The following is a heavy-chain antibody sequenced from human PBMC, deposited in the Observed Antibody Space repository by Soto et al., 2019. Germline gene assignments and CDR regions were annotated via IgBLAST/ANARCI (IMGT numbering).Heavy chain of an antibody. CDR1: GFSFSGYS. Sequence: LRLSCAASGFSFSGYSVNWVRQAPGKGLEWLSSISSSGSFIYYADSVKGRFTISRDNARNSLSLQMNSLRGEDTAVYYCTRAPSTSRGYYYYGMDVWGQGTTVTVSS. J-gene: IGHJ6*02. D-gene: IGHD1-26*01. CDR3: TRAPSTSRGYYYYGMDV. CDR2: ISSSGSFI. V-gene: IGHV3-21*01.